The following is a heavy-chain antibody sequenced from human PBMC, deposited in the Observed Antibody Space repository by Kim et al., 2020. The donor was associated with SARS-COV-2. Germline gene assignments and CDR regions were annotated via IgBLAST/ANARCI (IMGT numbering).Heavy chain of an antibody. CDR1: GGTFGTYP. CDR2: IIPIFGTP. V-gene: IGHV1-69*13. J-gene: IGHJ4*02. D-gene: IGHD2-15*01. Sequence: SVKVSCKASGGTFGTYPITWVRQAPGQGLEWMGGIIPIFGTPDYAQNFQGRVTISADESTSTAYMELSSLRSEDTACYYCAKKEIVGPLDYWGQGTLVTVSS. CDR3: AKKEIVGPLDY.